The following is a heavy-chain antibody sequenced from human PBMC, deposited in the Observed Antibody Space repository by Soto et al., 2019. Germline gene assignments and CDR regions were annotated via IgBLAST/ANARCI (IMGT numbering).Heavy chain of an antibody. J-gene: IGHJ4*02. CDR1: RFTFSDYY. CDR3: TRRSCTAGGCYSDFDY. D-gene: IGHD2-15*01. CDR2: ISSSGSTI. Sequence: GGSLRLSCAASRFTFSDYYMSWIRQAPGKGLEWVSYISSSGSTIYYADSVKGRFTISRDNAKNSLYLQMNSLRAEDTAVYYCTRRSCTAGGCYSDFDYWGQGSLVTVSS. V-gene: IGHV3-11*01.